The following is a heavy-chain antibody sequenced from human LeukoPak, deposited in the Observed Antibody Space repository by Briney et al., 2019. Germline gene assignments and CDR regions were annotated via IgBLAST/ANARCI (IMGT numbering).Heavy chain of an antibody. V-gene: IGHV1-24*01. D-gene: IGHD3-10*01. J-gene: IGHJ4*02. CDR3: TTGVLRGALYFDH. Sequence: ASVKVSCKVSGNTLTELSIHWVRQAPGKGLEWMGSFDPEDGETIYAQKFQGRVTMTEDTSTDTACLELSSLRSEDTAVYYCTTGVLRGALYFDHWGQGTLVTVSS. CDR2: FDPEDGET. CDR1: GNTLTELS.